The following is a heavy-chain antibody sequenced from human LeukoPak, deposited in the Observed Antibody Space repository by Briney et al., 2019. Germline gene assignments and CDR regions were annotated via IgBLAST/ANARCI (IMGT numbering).Heavy chain of an antibody. J-gene: IGHJ4*02. CDR1: GFTFVDYG. CDR2: INYNGAIT. Sequence: GGSLRLSCATSGFTFVDYGLSWVRRAPGKGLEWLCAINYNGAITDYADSVKGRFTISRDNAKNSLYLRMDSLRAEDTALYYCARDRLGPSFSVSHFDLWGQGTPVTVSS. CDR3: ARDRLGPSFSVSHFDL. D-gene: IGHD3-3*02. V-gene: IGHV3-20*04.